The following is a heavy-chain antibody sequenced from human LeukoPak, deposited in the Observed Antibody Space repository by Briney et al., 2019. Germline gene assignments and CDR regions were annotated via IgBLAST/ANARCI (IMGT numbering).Heavy chain of an antibody. CDR1: GGSISSSSYY. Sequence: KSSETLSLTCTVSGGSISSSSYYWGWIRQPPGKGLEWIGSIYYSGSTYYNPSLKSRVTISVDTSKNQFSLKLSSVTAADTAVYYCARMARIAARPPSPYYYGMDVWGQGTTVTVSS. CDR2: IYYSGST. D-gene: IGHD6-6*01. V-gene: IGHV4-39*07. J-gene: IGHJ6*02. CDR3: ARMARIAARPPSPYYYGMDV.